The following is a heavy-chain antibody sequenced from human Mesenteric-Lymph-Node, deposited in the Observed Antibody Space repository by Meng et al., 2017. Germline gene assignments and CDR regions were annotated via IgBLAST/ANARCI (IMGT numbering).Heavy chain of an antibody. V-gene: IGHV3-48*03. CDR1: GFAFTNYE. Sequence: SLKISCAASGFAFTNYEMNWVRQAPGKGLEWISYITTGTHDKYADSVKGRFSISRDNAKNSLYLQMNSLRVEDTAVYYCARELPLVRGDALDLWGQGTLVTVSS. CDR2: ITTGTHDK. J-gene: IGHJ5*02. D-gene: IGHD3-10*01. CDR3: ARELPLVRGDALDL.